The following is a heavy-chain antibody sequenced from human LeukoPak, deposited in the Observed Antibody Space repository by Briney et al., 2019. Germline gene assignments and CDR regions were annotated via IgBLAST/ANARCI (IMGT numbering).Heavy chain of an antibody. CDR1: GFTFNNYW. J-gene: IGHJ5*02. D-gene: IGHD5-18*01. CDR3: ARDIPGGASFLDQ. V-gene: IGHV3-7*01. Sequence: GGSLRLSCAASGFTFNNYWMTWVRQAPGKGLEWVAHIHESGSYQNYVDSVKGRFTVSRDYTKSALYLQMSNLRAEDTAVYYCARDIPGGASFLDQWGQGTLVTVSS. CDR2: IHESGSYQ.